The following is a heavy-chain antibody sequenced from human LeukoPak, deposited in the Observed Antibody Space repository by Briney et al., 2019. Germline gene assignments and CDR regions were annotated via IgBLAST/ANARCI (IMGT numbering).Heavy chain of an antibody. CDR2: IYYSGST. CDR1: GGSISSYY. Sequence: SETLSLTCTVSGGSISSYYWSWIRQPPGKGLEWIGYIYYSGSTNYNPSLKSRVTISVDTSKNQFSLKLTSVTAADTALYYCARVRDIAVFGGYGMDVWGQGTTVTVSS. D-gene: IGHD2-15*01. V-gene: IGHV4-59*01. J-gene: IGHJ6*02. CDR3: ARVRDIAVFGGYGMDV.